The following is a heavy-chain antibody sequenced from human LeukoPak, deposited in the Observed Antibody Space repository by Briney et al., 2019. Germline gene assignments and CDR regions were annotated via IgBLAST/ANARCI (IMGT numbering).Heavy chain of an antibody. CDR3: ARAPHGMVRGVSWFDP. V-gene: IGHV1-69*02. CDR2: IIPILGIA. D-gene: IGHD3-10*01. Sequence: SVKVSCKASGGTFSSYTISWVRQAPGQGLEWMGRIIPILGIANYAQKFQGRVTITADKSTSTAYMELSSLRSEDTAVYYCARAPHGMVRGVSWFDPWGQGTLVTVPS. J-gene: IGHJ5*02. CDR1: GGTFSSYT.